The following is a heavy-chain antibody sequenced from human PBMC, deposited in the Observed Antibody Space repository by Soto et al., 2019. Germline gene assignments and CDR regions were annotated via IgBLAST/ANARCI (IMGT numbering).Heavy chain of an antibody. CDR1: VFTVSSNY. V-gene: IGHV3-53*01. J-gene: IGHJ3*02. Sequence: PVGSLRLSCASSVFTVSSNYMSCVRHAPGKWLEWVSVIYSGGSTYYADSVKGRFTISRDNSKNTLYLQMNSLRAEDTAVYYCARYKIYYYDSSGYHNGDAFDIWGQRTMVSVSS. CDR2: IYSGGST. D-gene: IGHD3-22*01. CDR3: ARYKIYYYDSSGYHNGDAFDI.